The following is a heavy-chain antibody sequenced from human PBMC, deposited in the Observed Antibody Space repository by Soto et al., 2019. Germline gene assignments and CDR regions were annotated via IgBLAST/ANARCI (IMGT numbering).Heavy chain of an antibody. CDR3: ARSWAVAGSYDY. V-gene: IGHV3-66*01. Sequence: GGSLRLSCAASGFTVSSNYMNWVRQAPGKGLEWVSVIYSGGSTYYADSVKGRFTISRDNSKNTLYLQMNGLRAEDTAVYYCARSWAVAGSYDYWGQGTLVTVSS. CDR2: IYSGGST. CDR1: GFTVSSNY. D-gene: IGHD6-19*01. J-gene: IGHJ4*02.